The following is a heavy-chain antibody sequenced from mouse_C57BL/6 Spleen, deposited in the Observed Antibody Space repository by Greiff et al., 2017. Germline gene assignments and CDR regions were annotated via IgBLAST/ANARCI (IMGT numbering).Heavy chain of an antibody. Sequence: VQLQQPGAELVKPGASVKLSCKASGYTFTSYWMHWVKQRPGQGLEWIGMIHPNSGSTNYNEKFKSKATLTVDKSSSTAYMQLSSLTSEDSAVYYCARGYYDYDGAYYFDYWGQGTTLTVSS. D-gene: IGHD2-4*01. CDR3: ARGYYDYDGAYYFDY. J-gene: IGHJ2*01. V-gene: IGHV1-64*01. CDR2: IHPNSGST. CDR1: GYTFTSYW.